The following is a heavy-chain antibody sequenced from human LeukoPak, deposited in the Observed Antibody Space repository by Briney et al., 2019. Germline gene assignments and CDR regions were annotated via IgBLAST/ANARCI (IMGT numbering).Heavy chain of an antibody. CDR1: GYSFTNYW. CDR3: ARRDYYNSYHTWAAFDY. J-gene: IGHJ4*02. CDR2: IYPGDSDT. V-gene: IGHV5-51*01. Sequence: GEPLKISCKASGYSFTNYWIGWVRQMPGKGLEWMGLIYPGDSDTRYQYSPSFQGQVTISADKSISTAYLQWSSLKASDTAMYYCARRDYYNSYHTWAAFDYWGQGTLVTVSS. D-gene: IGHD3-22*01.